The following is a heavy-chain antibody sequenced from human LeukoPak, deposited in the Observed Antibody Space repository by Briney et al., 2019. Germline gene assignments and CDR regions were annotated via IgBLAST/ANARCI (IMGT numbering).Heavy chain of an antibody. D-gene: IGHD3-16*02. Sequence: PSETLSLTCTVSGGSISSYYWTWIRQPAGKGLEWIGRIYFTGSTNYNPSLKSRVTVSVDTSKNQFSLKLNSVTAADTAVYYCARDSSRSHFDYWGQGTLVTVSS. CDR1: GGSISSYY. J-gene: IGHJ4*02. V-gene: IGHV4-4*07. CDR3: ARDSSRSHFDY. CDR2: IYFTGST.